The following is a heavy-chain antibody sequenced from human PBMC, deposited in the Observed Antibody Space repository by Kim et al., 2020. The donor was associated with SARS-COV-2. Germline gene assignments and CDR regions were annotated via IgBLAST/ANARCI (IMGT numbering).Heavy chain of an antibody. J-gene: IGHJ6*02. Sequence: SETLSLTCTVSGGSISSSSYSWGWIRQPPRKGLEWIGIIYYSGSTYYNPSLKSRVTISVDTSKNQFSLRLSSVTAADTAVYYCARHMGSYYYYAMDVWGQGTTVTVSS. CDR3: ARHMGSYYYYAMDV. CDR1: GGSISSSSYS. V-gene: IGHV4-39*01. CDR2: IYYSGST. D-gene: IGHD3-10*01.